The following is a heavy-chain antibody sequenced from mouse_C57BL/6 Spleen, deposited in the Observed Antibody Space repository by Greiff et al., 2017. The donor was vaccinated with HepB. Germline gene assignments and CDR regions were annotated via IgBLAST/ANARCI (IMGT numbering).Heavy chain of an antibody. J-gene: IGHJ4*01. CDR3: ARKGYDDYGDYAMDY. Sequence: VQLQQSGPELVKPGASVKIPCKASGYTLTDYNMDWVKQSHGKSLEWMGDINPNNGGTNYNQKLKGKATLTVDKSSSTAYLELRSLASEDTAVNYYARKGYDDYGDYAMDYWGQGTSVTVSS. CDR1: GYTLTDYN. CDR2: INPNNGGT. V-gene: IGHV1-18*01. D-gene: IGHD2-3*01.